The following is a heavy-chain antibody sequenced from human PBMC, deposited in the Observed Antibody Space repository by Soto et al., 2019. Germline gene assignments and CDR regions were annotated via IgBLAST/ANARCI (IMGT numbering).Heavy chain of an antibody. CDR1: GYTFTSYA. CDR2: INAGNGNT. V-gene: IGHV1-3*01. D-gene: IGHD6-13*01. J-gene: IGHJ2*01. Sequence: QVQLVQSGAEVKKPGASVKVSCKASGYTFTSYAMHWVRQAPGQRLEWMGWINAGNGNTKYSQKFQGRVTITRDTXASTAYMELSSLRSEDTAVYYCARVSGWYSWYFDLWGRGTLVTVSS. CDR3: ARVSGWYSWYFDL.